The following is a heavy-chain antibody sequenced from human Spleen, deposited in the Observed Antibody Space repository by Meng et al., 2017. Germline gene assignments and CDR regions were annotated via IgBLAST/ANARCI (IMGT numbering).Heavy chain of an antibody. J-gene: IGHJ6*02. V-gene: IGHV3-7*04. CDR2: IKQDGSEK. D-gene: IGHD3-10*01. Sequence: GGSLRLSCAASGFTFSNYWMSWVRQAPGKGLHWVANIKQDGSEKYYVDSVKGRFTISRDNAKNSLNLQMNSLRVEDTAVYYCARGYGSGNYYRTDYGIDVWGQGTTVTVSS. CDR3: ARGYGSGNYYRTDYGIDV. CDR1: GFTFSNYW.